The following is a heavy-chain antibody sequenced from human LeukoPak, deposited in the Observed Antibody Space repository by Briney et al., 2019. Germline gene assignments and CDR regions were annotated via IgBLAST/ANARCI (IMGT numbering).Heavy chain of an antibody. CDR2: IYYSGST. J-gene: IGHJ4*02. CDR3: ARVGSGYDSGIDY. V-gene: IGHV4-59*01. CDR1: GGSISSYY. Sequence: PSETLSLTCTVSGGSISSYYWTWIQQPPGKGLEWIGYIYYSGSTNYNPSLKSRVTISVDTSKNQFSLRLSSVTAADTAVYYCARVGSGYDSGIDYWGQGTLVTVSS. D-gene: IGHD5-12*01.